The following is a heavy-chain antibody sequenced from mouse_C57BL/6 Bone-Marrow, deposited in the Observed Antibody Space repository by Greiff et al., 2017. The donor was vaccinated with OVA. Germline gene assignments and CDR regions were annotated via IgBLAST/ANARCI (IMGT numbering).Heavy chain of an antibody. CDR2: IYPGDGDT. D-gene: IGHD2-5*01. CDR1: GYAFSSYW. J-gene: IGHJ1*03. CDR3: ARNYSNSYWYFDV. Sequence: QVQLQQSGAELVKPGASVKISCKASGYAFSSYWMNWVQQRPGKGLEWIGQIYPGDGDTNYNGKFKGKATLTADKSSSTAYMQLSSLTSEDSAVYFCARNYSNSYWYFDVWGTGTTVTVSS. V-gene: IGHV1-80*01.